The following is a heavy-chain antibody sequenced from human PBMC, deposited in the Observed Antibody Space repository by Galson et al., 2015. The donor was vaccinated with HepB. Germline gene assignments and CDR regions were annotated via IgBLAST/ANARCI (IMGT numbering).Heavy chain of an antibody. CDR3: ARVLFDTLTGYSPGHCGMDV. D-gene: IGHD3-9*01. V-gene: IGHV3-21*01. Sequence: SLRLSCAASGFTFSSYSMNWVRQAPGKGLEWVSSISSGGTYIYHTNSVKGRFTISRDNSKNSLYLQMNSLRAEDTAVYYCARVLFDTLTGYSPGHCGMDVWGQGTTVTVS. CDR2: ISSGGTYI. CDR1: GFTFSSYS. J-gene: IGHJ6*02.